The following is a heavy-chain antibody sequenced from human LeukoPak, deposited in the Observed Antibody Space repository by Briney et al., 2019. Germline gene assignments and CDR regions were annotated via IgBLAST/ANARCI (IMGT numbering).Heavy chain of an antibody. CDR2: INPNSGGT. V-gene: IGHV1-2*02. CDR1: GYTFTGYY. Sequence: ASVKVSCKASGYTFTGYYMHWVRQAPGQGLEWMGWINPNSGGTNYAQKFQGRVTMTRDTSISTAYMELSRLRSDDTAVYYCARDPAGPYYYDSYFDYWGQGTLVTVSS. J-gene: IGHJ4*02. D-gene: IGHD3-22*01. CDR3: ARDPAGPYYYDSYFDY.